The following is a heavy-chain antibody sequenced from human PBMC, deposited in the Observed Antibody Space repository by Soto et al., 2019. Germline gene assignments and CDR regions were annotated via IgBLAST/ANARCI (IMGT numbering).Heavy chain of an antibody. CDR1: GGSINTDSW. CDR2: IHRSRGT. D-gene: IGHD6-6*01. J-gene: IGHJ4*02. V-gene: IGHV4-4*02. Sequence: QVQLQESGPGLVSPLGTLSLTCAVSGGSINTDSWWTWVRQPPGKGLEWIGEIHRSRGTNYNSSLTSRVTISIDRSTNPFSLRLYSVTAADTAVYYCASREEARPFWGQGTLVTVSS. CDR3: ASREEARPF.